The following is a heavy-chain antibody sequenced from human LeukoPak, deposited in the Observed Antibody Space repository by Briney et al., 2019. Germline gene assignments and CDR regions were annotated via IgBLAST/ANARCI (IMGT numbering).Heavy chain of an antibody. CDR3: ARDCTMSELLGSWRYYYYYMDV. CDR1: EFPFNAYW. D-gene: IGHD3-10*01. V-gene: IGHV3-7*01. Sequence: GGSLRLSCAASEFPFNAYWMSWVRQAPGKGLECVANINQDGSEKYYIDSVKGRFTISRDNAKNSLYLQMNSLRAEDTAVYYCARDCTMSELLGSWRYYYYYMDVWGTGTTVTASS. J-gene: IGHJ6*03. CDR2: INQDGSEK.